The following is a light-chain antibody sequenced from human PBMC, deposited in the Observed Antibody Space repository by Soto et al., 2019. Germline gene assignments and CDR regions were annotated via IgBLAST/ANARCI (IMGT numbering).Light chain of an antibody. V-gene: IGLV2-23*02. CDR1: SSDVGSYNL. Sequence: QSALTQPASVSGSPGQSITISCTGTSSDVGSYNLVSWYQQHPGKAPKLMIYEVSKRPSGVSNRFSGSKSGNTASLTISGLQAEDEADYYCCSYAGSSFYVFGTGTKLNVL. CDR2: EVS. J-gene: IGLJ1*01. CDR3: CSYAGSSFYV.